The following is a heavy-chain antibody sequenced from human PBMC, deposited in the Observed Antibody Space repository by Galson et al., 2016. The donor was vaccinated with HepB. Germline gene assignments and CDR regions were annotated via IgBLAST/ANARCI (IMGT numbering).Heavy chain of an antibody. CDR1: GYIFTRFY. Sequence: SVKVSCKASGYIFTRFYMHWVRQAPGQGLEWMGLINPSGDSQTYAQKFQGRVTMTRDTSTSTVFMELSSLRSEDTAVYYCARTYYESSNYPWLDPWGQGTLVTVSS. CDR2: INPSGDSQ. J-gene: IGHJ5*02. V-gene: IGHV1-46*01. D-gene: IGHD3-22*01. CDR3: ARTYYESSNYPWLDP.